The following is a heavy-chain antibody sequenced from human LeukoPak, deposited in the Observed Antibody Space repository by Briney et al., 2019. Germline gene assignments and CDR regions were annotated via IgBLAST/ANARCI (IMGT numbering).Heavy chain of an antibody. V-gene: IGHV4-39*01. J-gene: IGHJ4*02. CDR2: IYYSGST. D-gene: IGHD2-2*01. CDR3: ARQRGAFRSSTAYYFDY. Sequence: SETLSLTCAVSGGSISSSSYYWGWIRQPPGKGLEWIGGIYYSGSTYYNPSLKSRVTISVDTSKNQFSLKLSSVTAADTAVYYCARQRGAFRSSTAYYFDYWGQGTLVTVSS. CDR1: GGSISSSSYY.